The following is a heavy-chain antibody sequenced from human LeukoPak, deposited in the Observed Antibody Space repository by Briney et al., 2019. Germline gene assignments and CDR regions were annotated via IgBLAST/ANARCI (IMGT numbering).Heavy chain of an antibody. Sequence: KPSETLSPTCTVSGDSISTYYWSWIRQPPGKGLEWIAYIHYRGSTTYNPSLRSRVTISVDTSRNQFSLKLSSVTAADTAVYYCKYSYGYVDYWGQGTLVTVSS. D-gene: IGHD5-18*01. CDR2: IHYRGST. J-gene: IGHJ4*02. V-gene: IGHV4-59*12. CDR1: GDSISTYY. CDR3: KYSYGYVDY.